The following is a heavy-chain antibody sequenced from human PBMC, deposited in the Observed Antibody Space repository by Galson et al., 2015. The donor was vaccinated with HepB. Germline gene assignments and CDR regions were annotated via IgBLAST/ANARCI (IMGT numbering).Heavy chain of an antibody. J-gene: IGHJ4*02. CDR3: ARGRGDIGGYYAFDY. D-gene: IGHD3-22*01. CDR1: GFTFSTYS. CDR2: VSSSSIYK. V-gene: IGHV3-21*06. Sequence: SLRLSCAASGFTFSTYSLNWVRQAPGKGLEWVSAVSSSSIYKYYADSVKGRFTISRDNAKSSLCVQMNNLRVEDTAVYYCARGRGDIGGYYAFDYWGKGALVTVSS.